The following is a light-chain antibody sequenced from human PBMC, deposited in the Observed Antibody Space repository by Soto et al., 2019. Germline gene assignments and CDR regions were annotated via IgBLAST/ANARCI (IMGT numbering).Light chain of an antibody. Sequence: EIVMTQSPATLSVSPGERATLSCRASQRVYSTLAWYQQKPGQAPRLLFYGASTRATGIPARFSGSGSGTEFTLTISSLQSEDSAVYYCQQYGSSPLTFGGGTKVEIK. CDR3: QQYGSSPLT. CDR2: GAS. V-gene: IGKV3-15*01. CDR1: QRVYST. J-gene: IGKJ4*01.